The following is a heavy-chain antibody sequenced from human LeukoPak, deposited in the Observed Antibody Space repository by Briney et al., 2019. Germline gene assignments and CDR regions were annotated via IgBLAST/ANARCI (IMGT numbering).Heavy chain of an antibody. Sequence: PSETLSLTCTVSGGSISSYYWSWIRQPPGKGLEGIGYIYYSGSTNYNPSLKSRVTISVDTSKNQFSLKLSSVTAADTAVYYCARQGVVRGVIKGMDVWGQGTTVTVSS. J-gene: IGHJ6*02. CDR3: ARQGVVRGVIKGMDV. V-gene: IGHV4-59*01. CDR2: IYYSGST. CDR1: GGSISSYY. D-gene: IGHD3-10*01.